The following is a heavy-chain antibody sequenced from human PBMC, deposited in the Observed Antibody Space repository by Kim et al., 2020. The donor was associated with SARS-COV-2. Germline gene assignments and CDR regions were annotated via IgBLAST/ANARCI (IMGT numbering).Heavy chain of an antibody. CDR2: ISSSSSSI. D-gene: IGHD2-15*01. CDR3: ARRYCSGGSCYSDY. V-gene: IGHV3-48*04. CDR1: GFTFSSYS. Sequence: GGSLTLSCAASGFTFSSYSMNWVRQAPGKGLEWVSYISSSSSSIYYADSVKGRFTISRDNAKNSLYLQMNSLRAEDTAVYYCARRYCSGGSCYSDYWGQGTLVTVSS. J-gene: IGHJ4*02.